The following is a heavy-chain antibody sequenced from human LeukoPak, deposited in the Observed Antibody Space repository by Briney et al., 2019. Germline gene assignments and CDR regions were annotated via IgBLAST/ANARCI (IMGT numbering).Heavy chain of an antibody. J-gene: IGHJ6*02. Sequence: GGSLRLSCAASGFTFSDYYMSWIRQAPGKGLEWVSYISGSGSTIYYADSVKGRFTISRDNAKNSLYLQMNSLRAEDTAVYYCAKGSAYGDYYYYGMDVWGQGTTVTVSS. CDR2: ISGSGSTI. D-gene: IGHD4-17*01. CDR1: GFTFSDYY. CDR3: AKGSAYGDYYYYGMDV. V-gene: IGHV3-11*01.